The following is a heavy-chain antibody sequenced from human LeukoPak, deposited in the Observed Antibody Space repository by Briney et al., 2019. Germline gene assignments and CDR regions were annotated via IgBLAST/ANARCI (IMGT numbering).Heavy chain of an antibody. V-gene: IGHV3-33*01. CDR1: GFTFSSYG. Sequence: GGSLRLSCAASGFTFSSYGMHWVRQAPGKGLEWVAVIWYDGSNKYYADSVKGRFTISRDNSKNTLYLQMNSLRAEDTAVYYCARESLDTAMVMSYYGMVVWGQGTTVTVSS. CDR2: IWYDGSNK. CDR3: ARESLDTAMVMSYYGMVV. J-gene: IGHJ6*02. D-gene: IGHD5-18*01.